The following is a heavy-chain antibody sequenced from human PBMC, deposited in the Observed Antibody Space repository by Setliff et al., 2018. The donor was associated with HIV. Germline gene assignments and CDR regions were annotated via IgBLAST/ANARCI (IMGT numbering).Heavy chain of an antibody. CDR3: ASARIPTGGTSTSFDF. CDR1: GFTFRKYA. D-gene: IGHD1-1*01. V-gene: IGHV3-23*01. Sequence: PGSSLKISCTASGFTFRKYAMSWVRQPPGKGLEWVSSIVGGAGYTYYADSVKGRFTISRDNSKNTLYLQLNSLRPDDTGVYYCASARIPTGGTSTSFDFWGQGALVTVSS. CDR2: IVGGAGYT. J-gene: IGHJ4*02.